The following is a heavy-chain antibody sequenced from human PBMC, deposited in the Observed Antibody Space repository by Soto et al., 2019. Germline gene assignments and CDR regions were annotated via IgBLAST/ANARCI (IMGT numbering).Heavy chain of an antibody. J-gene: IGHJ4*02. D-gene: IGHD1-1*01. V-gene: IGHV3-74*03. CDR2: INPDGSAT. Sequence: HPGGSLRLSCAASGFSFSAFYMHWVRQAPGKGPVWVSRINPDGSATTYADSVKGRFTISRDNAKNTLFLQVNSLRVEDTAVYYCVRDMWGTGDYWGQGTLVTVS. CDR1: GFSFSAFY. CDR3: VRDMWGTGDY.